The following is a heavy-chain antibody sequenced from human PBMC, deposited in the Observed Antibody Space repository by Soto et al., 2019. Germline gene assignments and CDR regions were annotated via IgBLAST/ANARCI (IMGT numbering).Heavy chain of an antibody. CDR3: ARDHYDFWSGYANSPHLLDP. Sequence: RASVKVSCKASGYTFTSYAMHWVRQAPGQRLEWMGWINAGNGNTKYSQKFQGRVTITRDTSASTAYMELSSLTPEDTAVYYCARDHYDFWSGYANSPHLLDPWGQGTLVTVSS. D-gene: IGHD3-3*01. CDR2: INAGNGNT. CDR1: GYTFTSYA. V-gene: IGHV1-3*01. J-gene: IGHJ5*02.